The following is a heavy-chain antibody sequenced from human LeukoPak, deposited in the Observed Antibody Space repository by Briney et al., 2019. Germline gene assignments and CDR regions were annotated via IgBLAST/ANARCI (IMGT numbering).Heavy chain of an antibody. Sequence: PGGSLRLSCSAFGFTLSSYAMHWVRQAPGKGLEYVSAISSNGGRTYYADSVKGRFTISRDNSKNTLYLQVSSLRAEDTAVYYCVKSLVGATLIGAFDIWGQGTMVTVSS. D-gene: IGHD1-26*01. CDR1: GFTLSSYA. CDR3: VKSLVGATLIGAFDI. CDR2: ISSNGGRT. J-gene: IGHJ3*02. V-gene: IGHV3-64D*09.